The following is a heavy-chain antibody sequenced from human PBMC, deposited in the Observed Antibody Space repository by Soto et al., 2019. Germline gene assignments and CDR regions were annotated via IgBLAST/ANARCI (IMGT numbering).Heavy chain of an antibody. Sequence: GGSLRLSCAASGFTFSSYGMHWVRQAPGKGLEWVAVIWYDGSNKYYADSVKGRFTISRDNSKNTLYLQMNSLRAEDTAVYYCARDYQYPRWWADYYYGMDVWGQGTTVTVSS. CDR1: GFTFSSYG. CDR3: ARDYQYPRWWADYYYGMDV. J-gene: IGHJ6*02. D-gene: IGHD2-15*01. CDR2: IWYDGSNK. V-gene: IGHV3-33*01.